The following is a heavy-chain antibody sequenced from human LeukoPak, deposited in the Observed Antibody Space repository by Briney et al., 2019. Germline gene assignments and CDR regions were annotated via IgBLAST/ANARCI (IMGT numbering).Heavy chain of an antibody. CDR2: IYTSGST. CDR1: GGSISSYC. D-gene: IGHD5-24*01. CDR3: ARDDRGYNYYFDY. J-gene: IGHJ4*02. V-gene: IGHV4-4*07. Sequence: SETLSLTCTVSGGSISSYCWSWIRQPAGKGLEWIGRIYTSGSTNYNPSLKSRVTMSVDTSKNQFSLKLSSVAAADAAVYYCARDDRGYNYYFDYWGQGTLVTVSS.